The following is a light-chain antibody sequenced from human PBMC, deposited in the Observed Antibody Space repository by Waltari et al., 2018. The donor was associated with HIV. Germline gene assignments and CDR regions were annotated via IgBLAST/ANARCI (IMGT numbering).Light chain of an antibody. Sequence: DIQMTQSPSTLSASVGDRVTITCRASQSISTWLAWYQQKPGRAPNLLIYKAFTLEDGVPSRFSGSGSGTEFTLTISSLQPDDLATYYCQQYNTDSRTFGQGTKVAIK. CDR3: QQYNTDSRT. V-gene: IGKV1-5*03. CDR1: QSISTW. CDR2: KAF. J-gene: IGKJ1*01.